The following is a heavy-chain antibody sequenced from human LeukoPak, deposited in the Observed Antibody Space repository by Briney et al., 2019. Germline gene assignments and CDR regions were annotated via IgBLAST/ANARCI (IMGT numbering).Heavy chain of an antibody. J-gene: IGHJ4*02. Sequence: PGGSLRLSCAASGFTFSSYDMHWVRQATGKGLEWVSAIGTAGDTYYPGSVKGRFAISRENAKNSLYLQMNSLRAGDTAVYYCARAIAAAGLDYWGQGTLATVSS. CDR1: GFTFSSYD. V-gene: IGHV3-13*01. D-gene: IGHD6-13*01. CDR2: IGTAGDT. CDR3: ARAIAAAGLDY.